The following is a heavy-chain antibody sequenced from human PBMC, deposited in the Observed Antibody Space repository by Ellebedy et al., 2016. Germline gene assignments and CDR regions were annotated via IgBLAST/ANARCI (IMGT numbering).Heavy chain of an antibody. Sequence: GGSLRLSCAASGFTFSDYYMSWIRQAPGKGLEWVSYISSSGSTIYYADSVKGRFTISRDNAKNSLYLQMNSLRAEDTAVDYCARDAPSLRFLEWPRVGYYGMDVWGQGTTVTVSS. V-gene: IGHV3-11*01. D-gene: IGHD3-3*01. J-gene: IGHJ6*02. CDR3: ARDAPSLRFLEWPRVGYYGMDV. CDR2: ISSSGSTI. CDR1: GFTFSDYY.